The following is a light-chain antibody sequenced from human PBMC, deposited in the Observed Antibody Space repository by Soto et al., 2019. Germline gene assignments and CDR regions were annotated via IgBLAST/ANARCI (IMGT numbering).Light chain of an antibody. Sequence: QSAPTQPASVSGSPGQSITISCTGTSSDVGAYNYVSWFQQHPGKAPKILIYEVSNRPSGVSHRFSGSKSGNTASLIISGLQAEDEADYYCSSYTSSSTVIFGGGTKLTVL. CDR1: SSDVGAYNY. CDR2: EVS. V-gene: IGLV2-14*01. CDR3: SSYTSSSTVI. J-gene: IGLJ2*01.